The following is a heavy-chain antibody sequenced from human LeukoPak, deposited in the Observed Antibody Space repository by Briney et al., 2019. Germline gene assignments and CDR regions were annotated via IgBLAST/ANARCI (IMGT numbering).Heavy chain of an antibody. V-gene: IGHV4-4*07. J-gene: IGHJ6*03. CDR2: IYTSENT. CDR1: GGYIGSYY. D-gene: IGHD4-17*01. Sequence: SETLSLTCTVSGGYIGSYYWSWIRQPAGKGLEWVGRIYTSENTDYNPSLKSRVTMSVDMSTSQFSLRLTSVTAADTAVYYCAREGDYGDYSKSFYYMDVWGKGTTVTVSS. CDR3: AREGDYGDYSKSFYYMDV.